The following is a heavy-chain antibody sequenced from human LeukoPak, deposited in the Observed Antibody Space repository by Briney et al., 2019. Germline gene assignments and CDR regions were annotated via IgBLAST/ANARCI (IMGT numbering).Heavy chain of an antibody. CDR1: GGSISSSSYY. Sequence: SETPSLTCTVSGGSISSSSYYWGWIRQPPGKGLEWIGSIYYSGSTYYNPSLKSRVTISVDTSKNQFSLKLSSVTAADTAVYYCARDPSGTRGYWGQGTLVTVSS. J-gene: IGHJ4*02. CDR2: IYYSGST. D-gene: IGHD2-15*01. CDR3: ARDPSGTRGY. V-gene: IGHV4-39*07.